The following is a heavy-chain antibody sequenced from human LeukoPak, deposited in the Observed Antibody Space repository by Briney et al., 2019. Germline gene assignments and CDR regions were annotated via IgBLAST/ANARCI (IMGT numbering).Heavy chain of an antibody. V-gene: IGHV3-21*01. CDR2: ISGSSSYI. CDR1: GFTFSSYT. D-gene: IGHD6-13*01. Sequence: PGGSLRLCCAASGFTFSSYTMNWVRHAPGKGLEWVSSISGSSSYIYYTDSVKGRFTISRDNSKNTLYLQMGSLRAEDMAVYYCVRASDSSSWYRWFDPWGQGTLVTVSS. CDR3: VRASDSSSWYRWFDP. J-gene: IGHJ5*02.